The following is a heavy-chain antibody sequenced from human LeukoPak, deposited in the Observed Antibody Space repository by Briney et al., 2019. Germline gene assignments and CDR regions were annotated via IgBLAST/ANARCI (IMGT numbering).Heavy chain of an antibody. D-gene: IGHD4-17*01. CDR2: ISDGGWT. CDR1: PLPPSNYA. Sequence: SGGSLSFSVAASPLPPSNYAMSWVGQAPGKGLEWVSSISDGGWTAYTDSVKGRFFISRETATNTLYLQMNSLRVEDTAVYYCAKECDYGNTSHMPCYWGQGTLVTVSS. J-gene: IGHJ4*02. V-gene: IGHV3-23*01. CDR3: AKECDYGNTSHMPCY.